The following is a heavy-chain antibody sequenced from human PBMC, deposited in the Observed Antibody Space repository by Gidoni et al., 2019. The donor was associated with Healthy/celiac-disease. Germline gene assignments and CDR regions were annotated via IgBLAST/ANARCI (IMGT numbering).Heavy chain of an antibody. CDR2: IWYDGSNK. J-gene: IGHJ6*02. D-gene: IGHD4-17*01. V-gene: IGHV3-33*01. CDR3: ARGGDYGDYLDGWGDYYYYGMDV. Sequence: AVIWYDGSNKYYADSVKGRFTISRDNSKNTLYLQMNSLRAEDTAVYYCARGGDYGDYLDGWGDYYYYGMDVWGQGTTVTVSS.